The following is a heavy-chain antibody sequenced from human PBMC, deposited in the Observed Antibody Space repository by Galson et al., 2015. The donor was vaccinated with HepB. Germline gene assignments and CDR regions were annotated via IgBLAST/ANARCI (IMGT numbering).Heavy chain of an antibody. J-gene: IGHJ4*02. D-gene: IGHD3-10*01. V-gene: IGHV3-11*06. CDR2: ISSSSSYT. Sequence: SLRLSCAASGFTSSDYYMSWIRQAPGKGLEWVSYISSSSSYTNYADSVKGRFTISRDNAKNSLYLRMNSLRAEDTAVYYCARGGVLLWFGEPGGSFDYWGQGTLVTVSS. CDR1: GFTSSDYY. CDR3: ARGGVLLWFGEPGGSFDY.